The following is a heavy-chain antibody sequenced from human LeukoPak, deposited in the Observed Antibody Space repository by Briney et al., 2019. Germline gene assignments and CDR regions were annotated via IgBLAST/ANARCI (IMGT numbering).Heavy chain of an antibody. CDR1: GFTFSNYA. Sequence: GGSLRLSCAASGFTFSNYAMSWVRQAPGTGLEWVSVISGSGASTYYADSVKGRFTISRDNSKNTLYLQMNSLRAEDTAVYYCARDPTPGGDGWFDPWGQGTLVTVSS. CDR2: ISGSGAST. D-gene: IGHD2-21*02. J-gene: IGHJ5*02. V-gene: IGHV3-23*01. CDR3: ARDPTPGGDGWFDP.